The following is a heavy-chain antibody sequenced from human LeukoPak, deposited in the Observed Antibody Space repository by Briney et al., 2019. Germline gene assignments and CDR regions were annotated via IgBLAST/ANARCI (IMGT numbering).Heavy chain of an antibody. J-gene: IGHJ3*02. CDR2: ISSSSSTI. CDR1: GFTFSTYY. D-gene: IGHD2-15*01. CDR3: AKSRCSGGSCYAWGAAFDI. V-gene: IGHV3-48*02. Sequence: GGSLRLSCAASGFTFSTYYMNWVRQAPGKGLDWVSYISSSSSTIYYADSVKGRITISRDNAKNSLYLQMNSLRDEDTAVYYCAKSRCSGGSCYAWGAAFDIWGQGTMVTVSS.